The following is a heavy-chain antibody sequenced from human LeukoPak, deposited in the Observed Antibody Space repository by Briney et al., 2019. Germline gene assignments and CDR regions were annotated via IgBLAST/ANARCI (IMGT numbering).Heavy chain of an antibody. Sequence: GGSLRLSCAASGFDVGRNYMTWVRQAPGKGLEWVSAISGSGGSTYYADSVKGRFTISRDNSKNTLYLQMNSLRAEDTAVYYCAKELVRGTYYYGMDVWGQGTTVTVSS. J-gene: IGHJ6*02. CDR3: AKELVRGTYYYGMDV. CDR1: GFDVGRNY. CDR2: ISGSGGST. V-gene: IGHV3-23*01. D-gene: IGHD3-10*01.